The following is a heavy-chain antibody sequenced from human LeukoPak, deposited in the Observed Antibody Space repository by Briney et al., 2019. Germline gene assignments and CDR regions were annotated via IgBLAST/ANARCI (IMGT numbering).Heavy chain of an antibody. V-gene: IGHV4-59*01. J-gene: IGHJ4*02. CDR2: IYAGANA. Sequence: SETLSLTCTVSGGSITNYYWTWIRQPPGKGLEWIGYIYAGANAEYSPFLRSRVTISVDTSKNQFSLNLKSATAADTAVYYCAMGGLYANIRYDYWCQGALVAVSS. CDR1: GGSITNYY. D-gene: IGHD3/OR15-3a*01. CDR3: AMGGLYANIRYDY.